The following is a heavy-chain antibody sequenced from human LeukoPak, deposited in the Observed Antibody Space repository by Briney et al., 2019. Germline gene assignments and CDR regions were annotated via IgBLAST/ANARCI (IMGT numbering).Heavy chain of an antibody. CDR1: GFNFATSA. CDR2: IVIGSGNT. CDR3: AADNLWLGAGEY. Sequence: TSVKVSYTASGFNFATSAVHWVRQARGRRLEWIGWIVIGSGNTNYAQQFQERVTITRDMSTSTAYIELNSLTSEDTAVYYCAADNLWLGAGEYWGQGALVTVSS. D-gene: IGHD3-10*01. V-gene: IGHV1-58*01. J-gene: IGHJ4*02.